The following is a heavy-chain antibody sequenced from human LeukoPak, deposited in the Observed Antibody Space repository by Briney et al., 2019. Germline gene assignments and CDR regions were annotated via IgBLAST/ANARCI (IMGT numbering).Heavy chain of an antibody. CDR3: AKDQYGLLNGYFDY. J-gene: IGHJ4*02. Sequence: SGGSLRLSCAASGFTFDDYAMHWVRQAPGKGLEWVSGISWNSGSIGYADSVKGRFTISRDNAKNSLYLQMNSLRAEDTALYYCAKDQYGLLNGYFDYWGQGTLVTVSS. V-gene: IGHV3-9*01. CDR1: GFTFDDYA. D-gene: IGHD3-22*01. CDR2: ISWNSGSI.